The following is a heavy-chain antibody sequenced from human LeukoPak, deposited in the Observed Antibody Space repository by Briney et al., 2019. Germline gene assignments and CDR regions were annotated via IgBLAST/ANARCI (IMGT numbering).Heavy chain of an antibody. Sequence: SETLSLTCTVSGGSITNYYWSWIRQPPGKGLEWIGYIYYSGSTNYNPSLKSRVTISVDTSKNQFSLKLSSVTAADTAVYYCARQRSSSWTPFDYWGQGTLVTVSS. D-gene: IGHD6-13*01. CDR3: ARQRSSSWTPFDY. CDR1: GGSITNYY. J-gene: IGHJ4*02. V-gene: IGHV4-59*01. CDR2: IYYSGST.